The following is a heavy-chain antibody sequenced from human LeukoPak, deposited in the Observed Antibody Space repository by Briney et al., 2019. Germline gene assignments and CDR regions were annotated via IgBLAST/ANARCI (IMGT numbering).Heavy chain of an antibody. V-gene: IGHV3-7*01. CDR3: ARDPETKRGRDGLDY. Sequence: PGGSLRLSCAASGFTFSNNWMSWVRQAPGKGLGWMASIKGDGSDKYYVDSVKGRFTISRDNAKNSMYLQMNSLRAEDTAVYYCARDPETKRGRDGLDYWGPGTLVIVSS. CDR2: IKGDGSDK. J-gene: IGHJ4*02. D-gene: IGHD1-14*01. CDR1: GFTFSNNW.